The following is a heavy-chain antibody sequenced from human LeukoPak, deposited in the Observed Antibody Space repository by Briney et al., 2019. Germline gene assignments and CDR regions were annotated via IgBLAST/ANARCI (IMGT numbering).Heavy chain of an antibody. V-gene: IGHV3-74*01. Sequence: GRSLRLSRAASGFTFRKYWMLWVRQAPGKGLESVSRINTDGTVTTYADSVKGRFTVSTDNADNTMFLQMNSVRDEDTAVYYCATKQWLAPPPDSWGQGTPGTVSS. CDR2: INTDGTVT. J-gene: IGHJ4*02. D-gene: IGHD6-19*01. CDR3: ATKQWLAPPPDS. CDR1: GFTFRKYW.